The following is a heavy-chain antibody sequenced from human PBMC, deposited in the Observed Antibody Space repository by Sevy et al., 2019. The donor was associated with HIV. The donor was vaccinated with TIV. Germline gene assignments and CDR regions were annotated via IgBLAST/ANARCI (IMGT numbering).Heavy chain of an antibody. CDR3: ARARDQGGVYYFDY. Sequence: GGSLRLSCVASGFTFSSYALHWVRQAPGKGLEWLAVISYDGTNKYYADSVRGRFTISRDNSKNTLHLQMNSLRVEDTAVYFCARARDQGGVYYFDYWGQGTLVTVSS. J-gene: IGHJ4*02. CDR1: GFTFSSYA. CDR2: ISYDGTNK. V-gene: IGHV3-30-3*01.